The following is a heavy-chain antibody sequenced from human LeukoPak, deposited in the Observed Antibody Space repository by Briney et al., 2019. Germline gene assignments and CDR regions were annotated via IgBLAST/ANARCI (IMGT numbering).Heavy chain of an antibody. CDR3: ARGVWDIVVVVAATLDY. V-gene: IGHV4-30-2*01. Sequence: SETLSLTCTVSGGSISSGSYYWSWIRQPPGKGLEWIGYIYHSGSTYYNPSLKSRVTISVDRSKNQFSLKLSSVTAADTAVYYCARGVWDIVVVVAATLDYWGQGTLVTVSS. D-gene: IGHD2-15*01. CDR1: GGSISSGSYY. J-gene: IGHJ4*02. CDR2: IYHSGST.